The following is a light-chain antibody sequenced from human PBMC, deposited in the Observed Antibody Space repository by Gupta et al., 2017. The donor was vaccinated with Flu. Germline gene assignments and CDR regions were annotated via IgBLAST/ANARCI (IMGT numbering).Light chain of an antibody. CDR1: RSYIGSNS. Sequence: QSVLAQPPSASGTPGQRVALSCSGSRSYIGSNSVTWYQQVPGPAPKLLIYGNTQRPSGVPDRFSCSKPCPSASLAISGLQSEDEADYYCAAWDDSLKGQWVFGTGTKVTVL. CDR3: AAWDDSLKGQWV. CDR2: GNT. J-gene: IGLJ1*01. V-gene: IGLV1-44*01.